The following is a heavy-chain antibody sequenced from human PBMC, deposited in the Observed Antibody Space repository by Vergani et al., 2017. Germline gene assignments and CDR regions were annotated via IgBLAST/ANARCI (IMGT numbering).Heavy chain of an antibody. V-gene: IGHV4-30-4*08. Sequence: QVQLQESGPGLVKPSQTLSLTCTVSGGSISSGDYYWSWIRQPPGKGLEWIGYTYYSGSTYYNPSLKSRVTISVDTSKNQFSLKLSSVTAADTAVYYCARDRYYDSSGSGHYFDYWGQGTLVTVSS. CDR2: TYYSGST. CDR1: GGSISSGDYY. D-gene: IGHD3-22*01. J-gene: IGHJ4*02. CDR3: ARDRYYDSSGSGHYFDY.